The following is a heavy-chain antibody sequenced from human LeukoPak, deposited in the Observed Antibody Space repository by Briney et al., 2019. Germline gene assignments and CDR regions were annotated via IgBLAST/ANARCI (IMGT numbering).Heavy chain of an antibody. Sequence: GGSLRLSCAVSGFTLDDYAMHWVRQAPGKGLEWVSGISWNIDSIAYADSVKGRFTISRDNAKNSLFLQMDSLRADDTALYFCARDFYGSGSFDAFVVWGHGTMVTVSP. CDR2: ISWNIDSI. CDR3: ARDFYGSGSFDAFVV. V-gene: IGHV3-9*01. CDR1: GFTLDDYA. J-gene: IGHJ3*01. D-gene: IGHD3-10*01.